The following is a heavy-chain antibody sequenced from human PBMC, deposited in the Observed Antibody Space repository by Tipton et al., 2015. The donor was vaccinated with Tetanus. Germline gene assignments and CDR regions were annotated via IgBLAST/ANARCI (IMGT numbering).Heavy chain of an antibody. CDR1: GFSFDEHA. CDR3: TKTLNCGYDAPCGLDV. D-gene: IGHD5-12*01. V-gene: IGHV3-9*01. Sequence: RSLRLSCAASGFSFDEHAMHWVRQAPGKGLEWVSAITWNSDITGYADSVKGRFTISRDNAQNSLYLQMNSLRPEDTAFYYCTKTLNCGYDAPCGLDVWGQGTTVSVSS. J-gene: IGHJ6*02. CDR2: ITWNSDIT.